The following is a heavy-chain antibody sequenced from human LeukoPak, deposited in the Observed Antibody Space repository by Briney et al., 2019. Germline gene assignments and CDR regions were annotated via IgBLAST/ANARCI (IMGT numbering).Heavy chain of an antibody. CDR2: IKQDGSEK. CDR1: GFTFSSYW. D-gene: IGHD3-3*01. CDR3: ARDARSRVLRFLEWLSGGWFDP. V-gene: IGHV3-7*01. Sequence: SGGSLRLSCAASGFTFSSYWMSWVRQAPGKGLEWVANIKQDGSEKYYVDSVKGRFTISRDNAKNSLYLQMNSLRAEDTAVYYCARDARSRVLRFLEWLSGGWFDPWGQGTLVTVSS. J-gene: IGHJ5*02.